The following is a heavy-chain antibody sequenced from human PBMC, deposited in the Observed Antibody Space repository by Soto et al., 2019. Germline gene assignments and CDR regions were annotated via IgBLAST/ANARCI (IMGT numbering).Heavy chain of an antibody. Sequence: GEFLKFCCEGSGYSFASYWISWVRQMPGKGLEWMGRIDPSDSYTNYSPSFQGHVTISADKSISTAYLQWNSLKASDTAMYYWARLDYYGMYVWGQGTTVTVYS. V-gene: IGHV5-10-1*01. CDR2: IDPSDSYT. CDR3: ARLDYYGMYV. J-gene: IGHJ6*02. CDR1: GYSFASYW.